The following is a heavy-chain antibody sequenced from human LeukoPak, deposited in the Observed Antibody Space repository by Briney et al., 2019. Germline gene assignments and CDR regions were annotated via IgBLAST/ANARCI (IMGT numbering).Heavy chain of an antibody. CDR1: GGTFSSYA. J-gene: IGHJ4*02. V-gene: IGHV1-69*06. D-gene: IGHD1-1*01. CDR3: ARGGPTGTTD. Sequence: SVKVSCKASGGTFSSYAISWVRQAPGQGLEWMGGIIPIFGTANYAQKFQGRVTLTADKATSTAYMELSSLRSEDTAVYYCARGGPTGTTDWGQGTLVTVSS. CDR2: IIPIFGTA.